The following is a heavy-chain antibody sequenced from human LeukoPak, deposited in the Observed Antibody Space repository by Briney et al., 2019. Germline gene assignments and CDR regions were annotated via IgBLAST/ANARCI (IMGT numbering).Heavy chain of an antibody. Sequence: ASVKVSCKASGYTFTGCYMQWMRQAPGQGLEWMGWINPNSGGTNYAQKFQGRVTMTRDTSISTVYMELSSLRSDDTAVYYCARPYADIAFDAFDVWGQGTMVAVSS. D-gene: IGHD5-12*01. J-gene: IGHJ3*01. CDR3: ARPYADIAFDAFDV. CDR1: GYTFTGCY. CDR2: INPNSGGT. V-gene: IGHV1-2*02.